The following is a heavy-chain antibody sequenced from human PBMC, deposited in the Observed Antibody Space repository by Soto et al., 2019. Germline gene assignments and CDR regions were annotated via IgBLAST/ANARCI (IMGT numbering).Heavy chain of an antibody. CDR3: ARTPFSYFGMGTYLYYFDF. CDR1: SGSISSYY. V-gene: IGHV4-59*01. J-gene: IGHJ4*02. D-gene: IGHD3-16*02. Sequence: QVQLQESGPRLVKPSETLSLTCTVSSGSISSYYWSWIRQPPGKGLEWIGYIYYTGTTNYNPSLTIPVTISIDTSTNQFSLTLSSVTAPDTAVYYCARTPFSYFGMGTYLYYFDFWDQGTLVTVSS. CDR2: IYYTGTT.